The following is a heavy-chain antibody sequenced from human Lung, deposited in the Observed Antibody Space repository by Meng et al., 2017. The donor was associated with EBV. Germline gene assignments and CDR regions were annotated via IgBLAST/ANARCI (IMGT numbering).Heavy chain of an antibody. CDR2: ISYDGNTK. V-gene: IGHV3-30*18. CDR1: GFTFDTYG. J-gene: IGHJ5*02. Sequence: VQLVEFGGGVVQPGRSLRLACRGPGFTFDTYGMHWVRQAPGKGLEWIAVISYDGNTKYYQDSLKGRFTISRDNSKNTVYLQMNSLRAEDTAVYYCAKDLSGRFDPWGQGTLVTVSS. D-gene: IGHD1-14*01. CDR3: AKDLSGRFDP.